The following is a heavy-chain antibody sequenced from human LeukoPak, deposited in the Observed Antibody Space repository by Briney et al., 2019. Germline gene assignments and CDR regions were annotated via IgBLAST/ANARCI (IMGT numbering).Heavy chain of an antibody. D-gene: IGHD3-16*01. CDR1: GYTFTSYG. CDR2: ISAYNGNT. V-gene: IGHV1-18*01. Sequence: ASVKVSFKASGYTFTSYGISWVRQAPGQGLEWMGWISAYNGNTNYAQKLQGRATMTTDTSTGTAYMELRSLRSDDTAVYYCARVVIWGYNWFDPWGQGTLVTVSS. J-gene: IGHJ5*02. CDR3: ARVVIWGYNWFDP.